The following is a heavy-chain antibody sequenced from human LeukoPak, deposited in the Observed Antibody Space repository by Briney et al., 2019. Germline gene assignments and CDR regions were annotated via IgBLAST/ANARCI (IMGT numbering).Heavy chain of an antibody. V-gene: IGHV4-39*07. Sequence: PSETLSLTCTVSGGSISSSSYYWGWIRQPPGKGLEWIGSIYYSGSTYYNPSLKSRVTISVDTSKNQFSLKLSSVTAADTAVYYCARAYSSSWYGGRYFDYWGQGTLVTVSS. CDR1: GGSISSSSYY. D-gene: IGHD6-13*01. J-gene: IGHJ4*02. CDR3: ARAYSSSWYGGRYFDY. CDR2: IYYSGST.